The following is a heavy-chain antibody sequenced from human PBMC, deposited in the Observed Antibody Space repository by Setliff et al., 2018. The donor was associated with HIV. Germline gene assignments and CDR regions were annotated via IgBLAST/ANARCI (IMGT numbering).Heavy chain of an antibody. CDR2: ISYTGST. V-gene: IGHV4-39*01. CDR3: ARYRYYYDSSGYGRWFDP. J-gene: IGHJ5*02. D-gene: IGHD3-22*01. CDR1: GGSINRSNYY. Sequence: PSETLSLTCTVPGGSINRSNYYWGWIRQPPGKGLEWIGTISYTGSTYYDPSLKSRVTISLDTSKNQFFLKLSSVTAPDTAIYYCARYRYYYDSSGYGRWFDPWGQGTLVTVSS.